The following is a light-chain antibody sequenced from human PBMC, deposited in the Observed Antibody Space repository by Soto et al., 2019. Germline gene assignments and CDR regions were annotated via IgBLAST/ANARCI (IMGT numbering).Light chain of an antibody. CDR3: QHYYTWPVT. J-gene: IGKJ4*01. CDR1: QGINRN. V-gene: IGKV3-15*01. CDR2: GAS. Sequence: EIVMAQCPATLSVTQGESVTFSCRASQGINRNLAWYQQKPGQAPRLLISGASTGATGIPARFSGSGSGTEFTLTTNSLQSEDSAVYYCQHYYTWPVTFGGGTKV.